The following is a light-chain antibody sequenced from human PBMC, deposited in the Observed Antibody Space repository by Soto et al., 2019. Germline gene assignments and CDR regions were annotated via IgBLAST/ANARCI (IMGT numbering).Light chain of an antibody. CDR1: QDVSSY. CDR3: QQTYTTPLYT. V-gene: IGKV1-39*01. CDR2: EAS. J-gene: IGKJ2*01. Sequence: DIQLTQSPSPLSASVGDRVYITCRTSQDVSSYLNWYQAKPGKAPKLLVYEASTLESGVPSRFSGSGSGTDFTLTIASLGPDDCATYFCQQTYTTPLYTFGQGTHLEI.